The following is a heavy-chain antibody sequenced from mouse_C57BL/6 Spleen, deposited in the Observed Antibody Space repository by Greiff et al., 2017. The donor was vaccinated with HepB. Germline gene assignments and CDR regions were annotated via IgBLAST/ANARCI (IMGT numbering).Heavy chain of an antibody. D-gene: IGHD1-1*02. CDR2: LYPGDGDT. J-gene: IGHJ1*03. CDR1: GYAFSSYW. CDR3: ARGGVGGSTGYLDG. V-gene: IGHV1-80*01. Sequence: QVQLQQSGAELVKPGASVKISCKASGYAFSSYWMNWVKQRPGKGLEWIGQLYPGDGDTNYNGKFKGTATLTADKSSSTAYMQLRSLTSEDSAVYFCARGGVGGSTGYLDGWVTGTTFTVS.